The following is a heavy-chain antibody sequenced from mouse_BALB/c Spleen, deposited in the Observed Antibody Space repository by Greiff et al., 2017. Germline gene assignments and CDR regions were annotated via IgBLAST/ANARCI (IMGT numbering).Heavy chain of an antibody. CDR3: AREDMITKAMDY. CDR1: GYTFTDYA. Sequence: VKLQESGAELVRPGVSVKISCKGSGYTFTDYAMHWVKQSHAKSLEWIGVISTYYGDASYNQKFKGKATMTVDKSSSTAYMELARLTSEDSAIYYCAREDMITKAMDYWGQGTSVTVSS. CDR2: ISTYYGDA. J-gene: IGHJ4*01. D-gene: IGHD2-4*01. V-gene: IGHV1S137*01.